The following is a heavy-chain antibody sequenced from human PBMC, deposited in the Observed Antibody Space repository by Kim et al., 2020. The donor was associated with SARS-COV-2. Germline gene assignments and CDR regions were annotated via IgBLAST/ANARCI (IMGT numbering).Heavy chain of an antibody. D-gene: IGHD2-2*01. Sequence: GGSLRLSCAASGFTFSSYAMSWVRQAPGKGLEWVSAISGSGGSTYYADSVKGRFTISRDNSKNTLYLQMNSLRAEDTAVYYCAKDNPDIVVVPAAMFAYWGQGTLVTVSS. V-gene: IGHV3-23*01. CDR2: ISGSGGST. CDR3: AKDNPDIVVVPAAMFAY. CDR1: GFTFSSYA. J-gene: IGHJ4*02.